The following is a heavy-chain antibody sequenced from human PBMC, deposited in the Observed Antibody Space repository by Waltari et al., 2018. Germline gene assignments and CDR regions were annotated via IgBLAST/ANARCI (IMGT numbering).Heavy chain of an antibody. CDR3: ARDGSSGWSNYYYYGMDV. V-gene: IGHV1-69*08. CDR2: IIPILGIA. Sequence: QVQLVQSGAEVKKPGSSVKVSCKASGGTFSSYTISWVRQAPGQGLEWMGRIIPILGIANYAQKFQGRVTITADKSTSTAYMELSSLRSEDTAVYYCARDGSSGWSNYYYYGMDVWGQGTTVTVSS. D-gene: IGHD6-19*01. CDR1: GGTFSSYT. J-gene: IGHJ6*02.